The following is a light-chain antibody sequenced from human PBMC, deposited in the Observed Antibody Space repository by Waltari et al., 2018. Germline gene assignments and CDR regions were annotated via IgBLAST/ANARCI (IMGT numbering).Light chain of an antibody. V-gene: IGLV2-11*01. CDR1: SSDIGGYDY. CDR3: CSYAGSYTWI. CDR2: EVI. Sequence: QAALTQPRSVSGSPGQSVTISCTGTSSDIGGYDYVSWYQQHPGTAPKLMIYEVIRRPSGVSDRFSGSKSGNTASLTISGLQVEDEADYYCCSYAGSYTWIFGGGTRLTVL. J-gene: IGLJ2*01.